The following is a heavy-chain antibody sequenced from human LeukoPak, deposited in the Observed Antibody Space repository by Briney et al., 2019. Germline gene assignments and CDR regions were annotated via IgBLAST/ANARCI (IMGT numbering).Heavy chain of an antibody. V-gene: IGHV3-72*01. CDR3: VGGAVYYFDC. CDR1: GFTFSSYA. CDR2: IRNKANSYTT. Sequence: PGGSLRLSCAASGFTFSSYAMSWVRQAPGKGPEWVGRIRNKANSYTTEYAASVKGRFTVSRDNSKNSLYLQMNSLKTEDTAVYYCVGGAVYYFDCWGQGTLVTVSS. J-gene: IGHJ4*02.